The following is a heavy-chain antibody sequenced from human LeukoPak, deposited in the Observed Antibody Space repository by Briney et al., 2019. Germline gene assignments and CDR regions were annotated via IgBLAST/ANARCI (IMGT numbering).Heavy chain of an antibody. Sequence: SVKVYCKASGGSFSSYAISWVRQAPGQGLEWMARIIPIRDIINYAQKFQGRVTITADKSTSTVYMELSSLRSEDTAVYYCATFYDILTYGIDVWGQGTTVTVSS. D-gene: IGHD3-9*01. CDR3: ATFYDILTYGIDV. CDR2: IIPIRDII. V-gene: IGHV1-69*04. J-gene: IGHJ6*02. CDR1: GGSFSSYA.